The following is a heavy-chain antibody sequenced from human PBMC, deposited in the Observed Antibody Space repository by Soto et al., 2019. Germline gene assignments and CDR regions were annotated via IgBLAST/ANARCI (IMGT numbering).Heavy chain of an antibody. CDR2: ISGRGGST. Sequence: GGSLRLSCAASGFTFSSYAMSWVRQAPGKGLEWVSAISGRGGSTYYADTVKGRFTISRDNAKNTLYLQMNSLRAEDTAVYYCAKGHSSSWYYFDYWGQGTLVTVSS. CDR3: AKGHSSSWYYFDY. J-gene: IGHJ4*02. D-gene: IGHD6-13*01. CDR1: GFTFSSYA. V-gene: IGHV3-23*01.